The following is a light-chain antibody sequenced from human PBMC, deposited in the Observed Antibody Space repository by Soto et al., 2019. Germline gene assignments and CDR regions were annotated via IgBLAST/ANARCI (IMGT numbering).Light chain of an antibody. V-gene: IGLV2-14*01. Sequence: QSALTQPASVSGSPGQSITISCTGTSSDVGGYNYVSWYQQHPGKAPKLMIYDVSNRPSGVSNRFSGSKSGNTASLTISGLQAEDEADYYCSSYTSSSLYVFGAGIELTVL. J-gene: IGLJ1*01. CDR3: SSYTSSSLYV. CDR2: DVS. CDR1: SSDVGGYNY.